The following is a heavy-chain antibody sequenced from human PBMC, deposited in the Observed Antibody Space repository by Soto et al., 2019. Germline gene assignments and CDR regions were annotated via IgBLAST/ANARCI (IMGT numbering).Heavy chain of an antibody. CDR2: IYTSGST. Sequence: SETLSLTCTVSGGPISSYYWSWIRQPAGKGLEWIGRIYTSGSTNYNPSLKSRVTMSVDTSKNQFSLKLSSVTAADTAVYYCAREVWVAAAGTEVYHYSGMDVWGQGNTVTVSS. J-gene: IGHJ6*02. D-gene: IGHD6-13*01. CDR3: AREVWVAAAGTEVYHYSGMDV. V-gene: IGHV4-4*07. CDR1: GGPISSYY.